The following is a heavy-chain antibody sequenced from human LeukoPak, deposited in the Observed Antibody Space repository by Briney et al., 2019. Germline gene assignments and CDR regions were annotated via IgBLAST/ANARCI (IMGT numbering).Heavy chain of an antibody. CDR2: ISWNSGSI. J-gene: IGHJ4*02. D-gene: IGHD6-13*01. CDR3: AKDAGIAAAGAFDY. Sequence: GGSLRLSCAASGFTFDDYAMHWVRQAPGKGLEWVSGISWNSGSIGYADSVKGRFTTSRDNAKNSLYLQMNSLRAEDTALYYCAKDAGIAAAGAFDYWGQGTLVTVSS. CDR1: GFTFDDYA. V-gene: IGHV3-9*01.